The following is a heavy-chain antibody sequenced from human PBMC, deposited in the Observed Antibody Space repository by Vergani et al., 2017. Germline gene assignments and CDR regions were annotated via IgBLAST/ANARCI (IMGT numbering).Heavy chain of an antibody. Sequence: QLQLQESGPGLVKPSETLSLTCTVSGGSISSSSYYWGWIRQPPGKGLEWIGSIYHSGSTYYNPSLKSRVTISVDTSKNQFSLKLSSVTAADTAVYYCARFDRDGYNAWGQGTLVTVSS. V-gene: IGHV4-39*07. CDR3: ARFDRDGYNA. CDR1: GGSISSSSYY. J-gene: IGHJ5*02. D-gene: IGHD5-24*01. CDR2: IYHSGST.